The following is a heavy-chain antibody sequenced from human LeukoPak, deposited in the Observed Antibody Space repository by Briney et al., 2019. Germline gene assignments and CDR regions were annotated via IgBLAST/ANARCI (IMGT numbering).Heavy chain of an antibody. CDR1: GGSVSSHRYY. CDR3: ARDYFGRSDY. CDR2: VYYSGST. J-gene: IGHJ4*02. Sequence: SETLSLTCTVSGGSVSSHRYYWGWLRQPPGKGLEWIGSVYYSGSTYYDPSLKSRVTISVDTSKNQFSLKLSSVTAADTAVYYCARDYFGRSDYWGQGTLVTVSS. D-gene: IGHD2/OR15-2a*01. V-gene: IGHV4-39*07.